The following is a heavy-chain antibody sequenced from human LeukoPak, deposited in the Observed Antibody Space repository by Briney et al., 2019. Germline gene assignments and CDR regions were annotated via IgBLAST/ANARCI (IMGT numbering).Heavy chain of an antibody. Sequence: SETLSLTCTVSGGSISSYYCNWIRQPPGQRPEWIGYISYIGSTNYHPSLKRRVTMSVDLSKNQFSLKLSSVTAADTAVYYCARASGADRPSDYRGQGTLVTVSS. D-gene: IGHD3-10*01. J-gene: IGHJ4*02. CDR3: ARASGADRPSDY. V-gene: IGHV4-59*01. CDR2: ISYIGST. CDR1: GGSISSYY.